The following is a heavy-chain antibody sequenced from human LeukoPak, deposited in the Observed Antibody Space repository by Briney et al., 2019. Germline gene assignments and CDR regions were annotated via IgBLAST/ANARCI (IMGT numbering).Heavy chain of an antibody. CDR3: VKDIVLDDYGDHVGAFDI. J-gene: IGHJ3*02. CDR1: GFTFDDYV. CDR2: ITWDGGST. V-gene: IGHV3-43D*03. D-gene: IGHD4-17*01. Sequence: QTGGSLRLSCAASGFTFDDYVMHWVRQAPGRGLEWVSFITWDGGSTYYADSVKGRFTISRDNSKNSLYLQMNSLRAEDSALYSCVKDIVLDDYGDHVGAFDIWGQGTMVTVSS.